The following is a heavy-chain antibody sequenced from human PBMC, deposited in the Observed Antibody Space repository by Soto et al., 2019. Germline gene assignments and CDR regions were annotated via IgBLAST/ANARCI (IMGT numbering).Heavy chain of an antibody. CDR1: GFTSINYD. D-gene: IGHD2-21*01. Sequence: QFQLAESGGGVVQPGGSLRLSCAASGFTSINYDINWVRQAPGKGREWLAKKSCDGRNEHYTYSVKGRFAISRDNSKNTLYLQMNSLGVDDTAVYYCSRGIKGGLDAWGQGTLVTVSS. CDR3: SRGIKGGLDA. V-gene: IGHV3-30*09. J-gene: IGHJ5*02. CDR2: KSCDGRNE.